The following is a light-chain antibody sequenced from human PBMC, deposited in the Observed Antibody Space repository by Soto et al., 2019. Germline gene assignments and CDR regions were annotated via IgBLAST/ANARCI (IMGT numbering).Light chain of an antibody. J-gene: IGKJ3*01. CDR3: QQYNNWSRVT. V-gene: IGKV3-15*01. CDR1: QSISSN. Sequence: EIVMTQSPATLSVSPGERATLSCRASQSISSNLAWYQQKPGQAPRLLIYDASTRATGIPARFSGSGSGTEFILTVSSLQSEDFAVYYCQQYNNWSRVTFGPGTKVDIE. CDR2: DAS.